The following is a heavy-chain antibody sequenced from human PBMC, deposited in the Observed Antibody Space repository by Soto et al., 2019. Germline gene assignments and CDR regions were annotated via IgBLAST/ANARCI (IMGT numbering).Heavy chain of an antibody. CDR1: GYTFTSYA. CDR2: INAGNGNT. J-gene: IGHJ4*02. V-gene: IGHV1-3*01. D-gene: IGHD3-10*01. Sequence: QVQLVQSGAEVKKPGASVKVSCKASGYTFTSYAMHWVRQAPGQRLEWMGWINAGNGNTKYSQKFQGRVTITRDTSASTAYMELSSLRSEDTAVYYCARDPGGSGSYPFDYWGQGTLVTVSS. CDR3: ARDPGGSGSYPFDY.